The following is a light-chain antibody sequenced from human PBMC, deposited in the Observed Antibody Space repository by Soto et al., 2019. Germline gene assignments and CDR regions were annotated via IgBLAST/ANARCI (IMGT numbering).Light chain of an antibody. CDR1: QSLVHSDGNTY. V-gene: IGKV2-24*01. CDR2: AIS. CDR3: LQATQPYT. Sequence: DIVMTQTPLSSPVTLGQPASISCRSSQSLVHSDGNTYLSWLQQRPGQPPRLLIYAISNRFSGVPDRVSGSGAGTDFPLKISRVEAEDVGVYYCLQATQPYTLGPGTHLQLK. J-gene: IGKJ2*01.